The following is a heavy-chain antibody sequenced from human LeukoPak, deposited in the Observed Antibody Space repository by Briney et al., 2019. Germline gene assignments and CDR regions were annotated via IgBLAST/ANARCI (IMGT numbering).Heavy chain of an antibody. CDR1: GYSFTSYW. J-gene: IGHJ6*02. Sequence: GESLKISCKGSGYSFTSYWIGWLRQMPGKGLEWMGIIYPGDSDTRYSPSFQGQVTISADKSISTAYLQWSSLKASDTAMYYCARGYYYDSSGYYFPHYGMDVWGQGTTVTVSS. CDR2: IYPGDSDT. CDR3: ARGYYYDSSGYYFPHYGMDV. V-gene: IGHV5-51*01. D-gene: IGHD3-22*01.